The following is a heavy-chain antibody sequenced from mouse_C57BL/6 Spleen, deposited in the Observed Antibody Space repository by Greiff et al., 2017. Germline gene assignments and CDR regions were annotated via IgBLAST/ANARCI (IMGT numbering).Heavy chain of an antibody. CDR2: IRNKANGYTT. V-gene: IGHV7-3*01. Sequence: EVKLMESGGGLVQPGGSLSLSCAASGFTFTDYYMSWVRQPPGKALEWLGFIRNKANGYTTEYSASVKGRFTISRDNSQSILYLQMNALRAEDSATYYCARWGVGDYYAMDYWGQGTSVTVSS. CDR1: GFTFTDYY. D-gene: IGHD1-1*01. J-gene: IGHJ4*01. CDR3: ARWGVGDYYAMDY.